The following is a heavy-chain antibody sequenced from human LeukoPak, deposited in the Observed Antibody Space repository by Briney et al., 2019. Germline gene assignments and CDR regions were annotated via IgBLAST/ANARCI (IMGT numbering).Heavy chain of an antibody. J-gene: IGHJ4*02. CDR1: GYSISSGYY. V-gene: IGHV4-38-2*02. CDR3: AGFDSGSYLYFDY. D-gene: IGHD3-10*01. CDR2: IYYSGST. Sequence: SETLSLTCSVSGYSISSGYYWGWIRQPPGKGLEWIGTIYYSGSTYYNPSLKSRVTISVDTSKNQFSLKLSSVTAADTAVYYCAGFDSGSYLYFDYWGQGTLVTVSS.